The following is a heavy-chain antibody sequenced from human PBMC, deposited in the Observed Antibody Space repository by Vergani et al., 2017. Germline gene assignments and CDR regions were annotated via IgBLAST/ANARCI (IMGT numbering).Heavy chain of an antibody. Sequence: QVQLVQSGAEVKKPGSSVKVSCKASGGTFSSYTISWVRQAPGQGLEWMGRIIPILGIANYAQKFQGRVTITADKSTSTAYMELSSLSSEDTAVYYCARDYYENPLGYWGQGTLVTVSS. J-gene: IGHJ4*02. CDR1: GGTFSSYT. CDR2: IIPILGIA. D-gene: IGHD3-22*01. CDR3: ARDYYENPLGY. V-gene: IGHV1-69*02.